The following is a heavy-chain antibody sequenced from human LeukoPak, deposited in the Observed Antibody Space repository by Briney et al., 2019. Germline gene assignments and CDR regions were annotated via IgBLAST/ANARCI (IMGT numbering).Heavy chain of an antibody. Sequence: KGGESLKISCKGSGYSFTSYWIGWVRQMPGKGLEWMGIIYPGDSDTSYSPSFQGQVTISADKSITTAYLQWSSLKASDTAMYYCARHYGYSYGTLYLDYWGQGTLVTVSS. J-gene: IGHJ4*02. V-gene: IGHV5-51*01. D-gene: IGHD5-18*01. CDR2: IYPGDSDT. CDR1: GYSFTSYW. CDR3: ARHYGYSYGTLYLDY.